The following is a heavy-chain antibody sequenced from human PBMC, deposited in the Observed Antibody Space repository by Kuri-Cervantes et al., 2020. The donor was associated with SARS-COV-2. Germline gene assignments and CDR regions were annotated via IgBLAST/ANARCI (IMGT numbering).Heavy chain of an antibody. J-gene: IGHJ4*02. Sequence: GESLKISCVASGFTFSAYTLNWVRQAPGKGLEWVSSITRSSVSISYADSLKGRFTITRDNAKNTLYLQNNSMRAEDTAVYYCASQTITIFGVAYHLDYWGQGTLVTVSS. CDR2: ITRSSVSI. CDR3: ASQTITIFGVAYHLDY. CDR1: GFTFSAYT. V-gene: IGHV3-21*01. D-gene: IGHD3-3*01.